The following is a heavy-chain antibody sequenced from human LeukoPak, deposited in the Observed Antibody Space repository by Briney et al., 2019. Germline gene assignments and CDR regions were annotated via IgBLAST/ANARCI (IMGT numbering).Heavy chain of an antibody. V-gene: IGHV4-34*01. D-gene: IGHD5-12*01. CDR3: AGGYSGYGYRRRKPPGY. J-gene: IGHJ4*02. CDR1: GGSFSGYY. Sequence: TSETLSLTCAVYGGSFSGYYWSWIRQPPGKGLEWVGEINHSGSTNYNPSLKSRVTISVDTSKNQFSLKLSSVTAADTAVYYCAGGYSGYGYRRRKPPGYWGQGTLVTVSS. CDR2: INHSGST.